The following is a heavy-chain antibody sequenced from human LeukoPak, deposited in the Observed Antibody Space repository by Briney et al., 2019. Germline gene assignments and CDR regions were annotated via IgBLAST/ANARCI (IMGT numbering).Heavy chain of an antibody. CDR3: ARETYYYGMDV. Sequence: SETLSLTCTVSGGSISSYYWSWIRQPPGKGLEWIGYIYYSGSTNYNPSLKSRVTISVDTSKNQFSLKLSSVTAADTAVYYCARETYYYGMDVWGQGTTVTVSS. CDR1: GGSISSYY. V-gene: IGHV4-59*01. J-gene: IGHJ6*02. CDR2: IYYSGST.